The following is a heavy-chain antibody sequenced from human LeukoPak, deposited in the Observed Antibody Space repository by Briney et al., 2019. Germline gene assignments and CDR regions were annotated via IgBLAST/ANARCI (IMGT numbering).Heavy chain of an antibody. Sequence: KTGGSLRLSCAASGFTFSSYWIHWVRHAPGKGLVWVSRINSDESSTSYADSVKGRFTISRDNAKNTLYLQTNSLSAEDTAVYYCARGGVRYFNAMDVWGKGTTVTVSS. CDR3: ARGGVRYFNAMDV. D-gene: IGHD3-9*01. V-gene: IGHV3-74*01. J-gene: IGHJ6*04. CDR1: GFTFSSYW. CDR2: INSDESST.